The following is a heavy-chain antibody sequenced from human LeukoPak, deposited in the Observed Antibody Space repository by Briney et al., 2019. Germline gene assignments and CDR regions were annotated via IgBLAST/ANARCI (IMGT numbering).Heavy chain of an antibody. J-gene: IGHJ6*02. CDR2: INHSGST. CDR1: GGSFSGYY. D-gene: IGHD2-2*01. Sequence: PETLSLTCAVYGGSFSGYYWSWIRQPPGKGLEWIGEINHSGSTNYNPSLKSRVTISVDTSKNQFSLKLSSVTAADTAVYYCASAVVVPAAPDRPAKYGMDVWGQGTTVTVSS. V-gene: IGHV4-34*01. CDR3: ASAVVVPAAPDRPAKYGMDV.